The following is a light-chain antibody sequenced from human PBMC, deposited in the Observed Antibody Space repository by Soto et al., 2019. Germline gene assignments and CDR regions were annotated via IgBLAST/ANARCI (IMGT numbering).Light chain of an antibody. J-gene: IGLJ2*01. Sequence: QSVLTQPPSVSGAPGQRISISCTGSSSNIGAGYDVFWYQQFPGTAPKLLIHGDSIRPSGVPDRFSGSRSGTSASLAITGLQAEDEADYYCLSYVSSLSGSLFGGGTKVTVL. CDR1: SSNIGAGYD. V-gene: IGLV1-40*01. CDR2: GDS. CDR3: LSYVSSLSGSL.